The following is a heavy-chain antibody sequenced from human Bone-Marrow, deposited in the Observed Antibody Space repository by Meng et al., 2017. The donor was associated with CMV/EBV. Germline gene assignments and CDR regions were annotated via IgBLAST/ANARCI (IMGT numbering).Heavy chain of an antibody. CDR3: ARDLGQTMPAY. D-gene: IGHD2-2*01. J-gene: IGHJ4*02. CDR2: IYYSGST. CDR1: GGSISSYY. Sequence: SETLSLTCTVSGGSISSYYWSWIRQPPGKGLEWIGYIYYSGSTNYNPSLKSRVTISVNTSKNQFSLKLSSVTAADTAVYYCARDLGQTMPAYWGQGTLVTVSS. V-gene: IGHV4-4*08.